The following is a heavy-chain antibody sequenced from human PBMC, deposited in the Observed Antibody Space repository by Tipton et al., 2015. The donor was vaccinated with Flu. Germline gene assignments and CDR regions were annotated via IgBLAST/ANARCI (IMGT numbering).Heavy chain of an antibody. CDR3: TRAKSATYAVD. J-gene: IGHJ4*02. CDR2: NYSGGGT. V-gene: IGHV3-53*01. D-gene: IGHD4-23*01. Sequence: SLRLSCAASGFTVRMNYMSWVRQAPGKGLQWVSINYSGGGTAYGDSVRGRFAISRDTSQDTVFLQMNSLTVEDTATYYCTRAKSATYAVDWGRGTQVIVSS. CDR1: GFTVRMNY.